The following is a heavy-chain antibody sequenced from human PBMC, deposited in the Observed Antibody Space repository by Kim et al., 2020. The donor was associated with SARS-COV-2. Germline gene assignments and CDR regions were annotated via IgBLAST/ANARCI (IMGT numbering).Heavy chain of an antibody. Sequence: TYYADSVKGRFTISRDNSKNTLYLQMNSLRAEDTAVYYCAKAVTHHFYDYWGQGTLVTVSS. V-gene: IGHV3-23*01. J-gene: IGHJ4*02. CDR3: AKAVTHHFYDY. CDR2: T. D-gene: IGHD4-4*01.